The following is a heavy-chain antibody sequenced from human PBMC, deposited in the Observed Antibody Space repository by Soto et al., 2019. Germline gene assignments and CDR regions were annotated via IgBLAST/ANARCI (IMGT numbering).Heavy chain of an antibody. CDR1: GFTFSTYG. V-gene: IGHV3-33*06. CDR3: AKEKISTSCCNWFDP. D-gene: IGHD2-2*01. CDR2: IWSDGTNK. J-gene: IGHJ5*02. Sequence: PGGSLRLSCAASGFTFSTYGMHWVRQAPGKGLEWVALIWSDGTNKYYADSVKGRFTISRDNSKNTLYLQMNSLRAEDTAVYYCAKEKISTSCCNWFDPWGQGTLVTVSS.